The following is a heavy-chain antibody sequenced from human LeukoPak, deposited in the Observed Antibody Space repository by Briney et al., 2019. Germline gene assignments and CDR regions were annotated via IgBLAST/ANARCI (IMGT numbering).Heavy chain of an antibody. V-gene: IGHV3-43*02. J-gene: IGHJ4*02. CDR2: ISGDGGST. CDR1: GFTFSSYG. Sequence: GGSLRLSXAASGFTFSSYGMHWVRQAPGKGLEWVSLISGDGGSTYYADSVKGRFTISRDNSKNSLYLQMNSLRTEDTALYYCAKDIGDTAMVDYWGQGTLVTVSS. CDR3: AKDIGDTAMVDY. D-gene: IGHD5-18*01.